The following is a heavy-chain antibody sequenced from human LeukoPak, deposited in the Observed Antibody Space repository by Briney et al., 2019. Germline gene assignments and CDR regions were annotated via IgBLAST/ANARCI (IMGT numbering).Heavy chain of an antibody. V-gene: IGHV1-2*02. J-gene: IGHJ6*02. Sequence: GASVKVSCKASGHTFTGDYMHWVRQAPGQGLEWMGRINPNSGGTNYAQKFQGRVTMTRDTSISTAYMELSRLRSDDTAVYYCARGKGDYYSYYYYYGMDVWGQGTTVTVSS. CDR1: GHTFTGDY. CDR3: ARGKGDYYSYYYYYGMDV. D-gene: IGHD4-17*01. CDR2: INPNSGGT.